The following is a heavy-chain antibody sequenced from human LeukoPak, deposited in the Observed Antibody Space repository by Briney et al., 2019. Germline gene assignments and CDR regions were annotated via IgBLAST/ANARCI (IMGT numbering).Heavy chain of an antibody. CDR3: ARAAYSSTWYSRYFDL. CDR1: GFTFNTYN. D-gene: IGHD6-13*01. CDR2: IRTAGEI. V-gene: IGHV3-13*01. J-gene: IGHJ2*01. Sequence: AGTLRLSCAASGFTFNTYNMKWDRHGTGKGLKWVSGIRTAGEIYSQGSVKSRFTISRENAKSSLYLQMSSLRAGDTAVYYCARAAYSSTWYSRYFDLWGRGTLVTVSS.